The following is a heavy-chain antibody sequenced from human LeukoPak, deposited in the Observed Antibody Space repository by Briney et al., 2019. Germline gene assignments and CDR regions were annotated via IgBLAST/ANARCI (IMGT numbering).Heavy chain of an antibody. J-gene: IGHJ5*02. D-gene: IGHD6-13*01. Sequence: GGSLRLSCAASGFTFSTYWMSWVRQAPGKGLEWVANVDQDESEKNYVDSVKGRFTISRDNAKNSLYLQMNSLRAEDTAVYYCARDLGYSQFDPWGQGTLVTVSS. CDR1: GFTFSTYW. CDR2: VDQDESEK. CDR3: ARDLGYSQFDP. V-gene: IGHV3-7*01.